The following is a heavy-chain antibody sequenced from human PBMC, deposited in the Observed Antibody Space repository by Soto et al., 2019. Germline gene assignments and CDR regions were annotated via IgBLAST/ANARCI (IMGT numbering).Heavy chain of an antibody. J-gene: IGHJ2*01. CDR2: ISYDGSNK. D-gene: IGHD4-4*01. Sequence: QVQLVESGGGVVQPGRSLRLSCAASGFTFSSYAMHWVRQAPGKGLEWVAVISYDGSNKYYADSVKGRFTISRANSKNTLYLQMNGLRTEDTAVYYCARPLWRDDYNWGYFDLWGRGTLVTVSS. V-gene: IGHV3-30-3*01. CDR3: ARPLWRDDYNWGYFDL. CDR1: GFTFSSYA.